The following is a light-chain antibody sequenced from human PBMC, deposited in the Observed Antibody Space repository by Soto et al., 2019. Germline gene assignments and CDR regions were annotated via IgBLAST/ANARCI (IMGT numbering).Light chain of an antibody. J-gene: IGKJ1*01. CDR1: QSLVHSNGDTY. V-gene: IGKV2-24*01. Sequence: DIVMTQTPLSLPVTLGQPASISCRSSQSLVHSNGDTYLNWLQQRPGQPPRVLIYKISNRLSGVPDRFSGSGAGTEFTLRISRVEPEDVGVYYCMQATDFPRTFGQGTKVDIK. CDR2: KIS. CDR3: MQATDFPRT.